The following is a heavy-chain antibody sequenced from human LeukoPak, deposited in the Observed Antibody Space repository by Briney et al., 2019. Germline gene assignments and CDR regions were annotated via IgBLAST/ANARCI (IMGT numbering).Heavy chain of an antibody. CDR2: IYYSGST. CDR1: GGSLSTYY. V-gene: IGHV4-59*12. J-gene: IGHJ3*02. D-gene: IGHD3-22*01. Sequence: PETLSLTCTVSGGSLSTYYWTWIRQPPGKGLEWIGYIYYSGSTNYNPSLKSRVAISVDTSNNQFSLKLSSVTAADTAVYYCAAVVVVITPTGNDAFDIWGQGTMVTVSS. CDR3: AAVVVVITPTGNDAFDI.